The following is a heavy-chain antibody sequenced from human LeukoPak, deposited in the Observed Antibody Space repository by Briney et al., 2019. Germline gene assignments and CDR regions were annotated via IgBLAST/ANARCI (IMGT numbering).Heavy chain of an antibody. CDR3: VTHEVTVITRSTFDY. D-gene: IGHD4-23*01. V-gene: IGHV3-7*01. Sequence: GGSLRLSCAASGFSFSTKWMSWVRQAPGKGLEWVANIKPDDTETYYGNSVKGRFTILRDNAKNSLYLQMNSLRAEDTAVYYCVTHEVTVITRSTFDYWGQGTLVTVSS. J-gene: IGHJ4*02. CDR2: IKPDDTET. CDR1: GFSFSTKW.